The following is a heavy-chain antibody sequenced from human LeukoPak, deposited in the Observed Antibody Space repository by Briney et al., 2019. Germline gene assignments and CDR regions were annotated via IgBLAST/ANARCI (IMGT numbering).Heavy chain of an antibody. CDR3: ARGGARESVFGVANIDY. CDR2: INPNSGGT. Sequence: ASVKVSCKASGYTFTGYYMHWVRQAPGQALEWMGWINPNSGGTNYAQKFQGRVTMTRDTSISTAYMELSRLRSDDTAVYYCARGGARESVFGVANIDYWGQGTLVTVSS. D-gene: IGHD3-3*01. CDR1: GYTFTGYY. V-gene: IGHV1-2*02. J-gene: IGHJ4*02.